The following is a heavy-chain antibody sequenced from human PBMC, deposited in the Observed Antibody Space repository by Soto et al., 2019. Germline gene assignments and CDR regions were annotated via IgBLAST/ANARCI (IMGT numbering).Heavy chain of an antibody. CDR2: INAGNGNT. CDR1: GYTFTSYA. CDR3: ARGVDIVLVPAATHYYYYGMDV. Sequence: GASVKVSCKASGYTFTSYAMHWVRQAPGQRLEWMGWINAGNGNTKYSQKFQGRVTITRDTSASTAYMELSSLRSEDTAVYYCARGVDIVLVPAATHYYYYGMDVGGQGTTVTASS. J-gene: IGHJ6*02. V-gene: IGHV1-3*01. D-gene: IGHD2-2*03.